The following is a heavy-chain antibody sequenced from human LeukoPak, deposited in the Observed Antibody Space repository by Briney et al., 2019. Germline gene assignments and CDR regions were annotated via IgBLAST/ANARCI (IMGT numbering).Heavy chain of an antibody. J-gene: IGHJ6*03. CDR2: IKQDGSEK. D-gene: IGHD3-3*01. CDR3: ARDRDYDFWSGYYRPYYYYYMDV. V-gene: IGHV3-7*01. Sequence: GGSLRLSCAASGFTFSSYWMCWVRQAPGKALEWVANIKQDGSEKYYVDSVKGRFTISRDNAKNSLYLQMNSLRAEDTAVYYCARDRDYDFWSGYYRPYYYYYMDVWGKGTTVTVSS. CDR1: GFTFSSYW.